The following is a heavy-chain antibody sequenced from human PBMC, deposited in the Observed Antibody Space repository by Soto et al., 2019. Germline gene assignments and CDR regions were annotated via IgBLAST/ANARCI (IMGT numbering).Heavy chain of an antibody. V-gene: IGHV1-69*06. CDR1: GGTFSSYA. CDR2: IIPIFGTA. J-gene: IGHJ4*02. Sequence: QVQLVQSGAEVKKPGSSVKVSCKASGGTFSSYAISWVRQAPGQGLEWMGGIIPIFGTANYAQKFQGRVTITADKSTSTAYMELSSLSSEDTAVDYCARVDRDGYNNDYFDYWGQGTLVTVSS. CDR3: ARVDRDGYNNDYFDY. D-gene: IGHD4-4*01.